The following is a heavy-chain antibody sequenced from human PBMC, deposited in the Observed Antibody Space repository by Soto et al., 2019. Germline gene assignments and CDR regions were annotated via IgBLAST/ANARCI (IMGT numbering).Heavy chain of an antibody. D-gene: IGHD3-10*01. V-gene: IGHV1-8*01. J-gene: IGHJ6*03. CDR3: ARVGAGYYYYYYMDV. Sequence: ASVKVSCKASGYTFTSYDINWVRQATGQGLEWMGWMNPNSGNTGYAQKFQGRVTMTRNTSISTAYMELSSLRSEDTAVYYCARVGAGYYYYYYMDVWGKGTKVTVSS. CDR1: GYTFTSYD. CDR2: MNPNSGNT.